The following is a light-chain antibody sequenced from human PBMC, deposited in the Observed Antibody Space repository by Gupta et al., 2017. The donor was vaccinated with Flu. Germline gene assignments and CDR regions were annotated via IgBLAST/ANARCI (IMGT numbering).Light chain of an antibody. V-gene: IGLV3-1*01. CDR1: RLGEKY. CDR2: QDT. Sequence: SYELTQPPSVSVSPGQTASITCSGDRLGEKYACWYQQKPGQSLVRVMYQDTKRPSGIPELFSGSNSGNTATLTICGTQAMDEAYDYSQAWDSSTCVFGTGTKVNVL. J-gene: IGLJ1*01. CDR3: QAWDSSTCV.